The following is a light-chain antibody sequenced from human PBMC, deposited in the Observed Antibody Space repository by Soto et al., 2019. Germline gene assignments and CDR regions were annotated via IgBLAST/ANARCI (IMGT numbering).Light chain of an antibody. V-gene: IGLV1-44*01. CDR3: ASWGDSLSTHYV. Sequence: QSVLTQPPSASRTPGHRVTISCSGTSSNIGTNTVNWYRQVPGTAPKLLIYSNNQRPSGVPDRFSGSKSGTSATLAISGLQSEDEADYYCASWGDSLSTHYVFGSGTKVTVL. CDR1: SSNIGTNT. CDR2: SNN. J-gene: IGLJ1*01.